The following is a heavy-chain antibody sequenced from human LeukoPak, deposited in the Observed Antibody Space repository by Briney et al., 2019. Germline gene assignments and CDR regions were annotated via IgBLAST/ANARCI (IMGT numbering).Heavy chain of an antibody. CDR3: ARDQGRGYYQPRAFDI. D-gene: IGHD3-22*01. CDR2: IWYDGSNK. J-gene: IGHJ3*02. V-gene: IGHV3-33*01. CDR1: GFTFSSYG. Sequence: RPGRSLRLSCAASGFTFSSYGMHWVRQAPGKGLEWVAVIWYDGSNKYYADSVKGRFTISRDNSKNTLYLQMNSPRAEDTAVYYCARDQGRGYYQPRAFDIWGQGTMVTVSS.